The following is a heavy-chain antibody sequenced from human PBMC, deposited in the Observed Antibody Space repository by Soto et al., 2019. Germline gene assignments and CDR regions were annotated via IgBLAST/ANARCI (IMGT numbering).Heavy chain of an antibody. CDR3: ARTQAGYFSGIDY. D-gene: IGHD2-15*01. J-gene: IGHJ4*02. V-gene: IGHV4-31*01. Sequence: QVQLQESGPGLVKPSQTLSLTCTVTGDSITSGGYYWSWIRQHPGKGLEWLGDIYGSGGSGSTLYNPSLKRLITLSVDTSKTQFSLNLSSVTVADTAVYFCARTQAGYFSGIDYWGQGTLVTVSS. CDR2: IYGSGGSGST. CDR1: GDSITSGGYY.